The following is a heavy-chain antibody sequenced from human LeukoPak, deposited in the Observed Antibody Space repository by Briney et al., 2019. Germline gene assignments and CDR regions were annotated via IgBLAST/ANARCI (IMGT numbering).Heavy chain of an antibody. CDR3: ARGTDYYDSTGYPIDY. D-gene: IGHD3-22*01. Sequence: PGESLKISCKGSGYTFTSYWIGWVRQMPGKGLEWMGIIYPGDSDTRYSPSFQGQVTIPADKSITTAYLQWSSLKASDTAMYYCARGTDYYDSTGYPIDYWGQGTLVTVSS. J-gene: IGHJ4*02. V-gene: IGHV5-51*01. CDR2: IYPGDSDT. CDR1: GYTFTSYW.